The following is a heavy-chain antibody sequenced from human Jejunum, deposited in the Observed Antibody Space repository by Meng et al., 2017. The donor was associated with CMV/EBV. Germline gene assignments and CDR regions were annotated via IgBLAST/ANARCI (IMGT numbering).Heavy chain of an antibody. CDR3: ARFYCSSTSCPHVLFDY. Sequence: GPEGKKPGTSVTASTESSSFSFTSYAISWVRQAPGQGLQYMGWISAYNGNTNYAQDLQGRVTMTTDTSKSTAYMELRSLRFDDTAVYYCARFYCSSTSCPHVLFDYWGQGTLVTVSS. J-gene: IGHJ4*02. D-gene: IGHD2-2*01. CDR2: ISAYNGNT. CDR1: SFSFTSYA. V-gene: IGHV1-18*01.